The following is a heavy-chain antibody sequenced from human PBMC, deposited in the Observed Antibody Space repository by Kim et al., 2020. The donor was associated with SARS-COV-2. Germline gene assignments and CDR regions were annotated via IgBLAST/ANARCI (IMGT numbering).Heavy chain of an antibody. J-gene: IGHJ3*01. CDR3: ASAGGVVAATRDVFDV. D-gene: IGHD2-15*01. CDR1: GYTFTGYY. V-gene: IGHV1-2*06. Sequence: ASVKVSCKASGYTFTGYYIHWVRQAPGQGLEWMGRINPNSGGTSFAQKFQGRVTMTKDTSISTAYMELSRLRSDDTAVYYCASAGGVVAATRDVFDVWGQGTMVTFSS. CDR2: INPNSGGT.